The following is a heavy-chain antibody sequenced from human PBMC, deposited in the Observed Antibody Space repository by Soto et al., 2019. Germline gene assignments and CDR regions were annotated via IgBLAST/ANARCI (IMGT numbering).Heavy chain of an antibody. Sequence: QVRLEQSGPEAKKTGASVKVSCKASGYTFTSYGISWVRQAPGQGLEWMGWINIYSGEANYAQSFQDRVTMTRDTYRNTVYMEMRTLRSDDTAVYYCARALYYYDNSGLAYWGQGTLVTVSS. CDR2: INIYSGEA. J-gene: IGHJ4*02. V-gene: IGHV1-18*01. D-gene: IGHD3-22*01. CDR1: GYTFTSYG. CDR3: ARALYYYDNSGLAY.